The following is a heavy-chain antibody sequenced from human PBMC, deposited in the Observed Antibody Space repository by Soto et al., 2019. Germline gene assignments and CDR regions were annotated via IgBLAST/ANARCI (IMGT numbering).Heavy chain of an antibody. J-gene: IGHJ4*02. CDR1: GFTFDSNS. CDR3: AKSRGDSWTTYYFDS. CDR2: ISGSGESR. D-gene: IGHD6-13*01. V-gene: IGHV3-23*01. Sequence: EVQLLESGGGLVQPGGSLKVSCAASGFTFDSNSMSWVRQAPGKGLEWVSGISGSGESRHYADSVKGRFTISRDNSENTLFLQMNSLRADDTAIYYCAKSRGDSWTTYYFDSWGQATLVTVSS.